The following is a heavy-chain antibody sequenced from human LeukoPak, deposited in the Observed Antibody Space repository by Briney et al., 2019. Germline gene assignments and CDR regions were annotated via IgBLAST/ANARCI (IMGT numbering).Heavy chain of an antibody. CDR3: AREYYGDYAPGAFDI. V-gene: IGHV1-2*02. CDR1: GYTFTGYY. CDR2: INPNSGGT. D-gene: IGHD4-17*01. J-gene: IGHJ3*02. Sequence: ASVKVSCKASGYTFTGYYMHWVRQAPGQGLDWMGWINPNSGGTNYAQKFQGRVTMTRDTSISTAYMELSRLRSDDTAVYYCAREYYGDYAPGAFDIWGQGTMVTVSS.